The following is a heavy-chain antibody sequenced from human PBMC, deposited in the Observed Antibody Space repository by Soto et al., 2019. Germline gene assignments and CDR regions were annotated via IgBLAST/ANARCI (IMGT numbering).Heavy chain of an antibody. CDR2: INPNSGGT. CDR1: GGTFSSYA. Sequence: ASVKVSCKASGGTFSSYAISWVRQAPGQGLEWMGWINPNSGGTNYAQKFQGWVTMTRDTSISTAYMELSRLRSDDTAVYYCARDARRDEAPMDYRGQGTLVTGSS. CDR3: ARDARRDEAPMDY. V-gene: IGHV1-2*04. J-gene: IGHJ4*02.